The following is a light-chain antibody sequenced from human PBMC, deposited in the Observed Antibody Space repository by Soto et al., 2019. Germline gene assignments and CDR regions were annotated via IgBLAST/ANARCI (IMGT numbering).Light chain of an antibody. J-gene: IGKJ1*01. CDR1: QSISSW. Sequence: IQMTQSPSTLSASVGDRVTIICRASQSISSWLAWYQQKGGKAPKLLISKASNLDSGVPSRFSGSGSGTEFTLTISSLQPDDFATYYCQQYNSYPWTFGQGTKVDI. V-gene: IGKV1-5*03. CDR3: QQYNSYPWT. CDR2: KAS.